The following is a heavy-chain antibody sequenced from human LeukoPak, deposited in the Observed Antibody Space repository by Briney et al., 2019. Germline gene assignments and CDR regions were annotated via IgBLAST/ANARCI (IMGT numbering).Heavy chain of an antibody. CDR1: GLTFSSYG. V-gene: IGHV3-33*01. CDR2: IWYDGSNK. CDR3: ARDGGHYDILTGYFDTGNHFDY. D-gene: IGHD3-9*01. Sequence: GGSLRLSCAASGLTFSSYGMHWARQAPGKGLEWVAVIWYDGSNKYYADSVKGRFTISRDNSKNTLYLQMNSLRAEDTAVYYCARDGGHYDILTGYFDTGNHFDYWGQGTLVTVSS. J-gene: IGHJ4*02.